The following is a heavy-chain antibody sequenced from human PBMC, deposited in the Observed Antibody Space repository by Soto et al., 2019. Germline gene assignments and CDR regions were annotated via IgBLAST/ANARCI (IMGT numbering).Heavy chain of an antibody. D-gene: IGHD5-18*01. CDR1: GFTFSGYS. J-gene: IGHJ4*02. CDR2: ISHDGSKR. Sequence: GGSLRLSCAASGFTFSGYSVHWVRQAPGKGLEWVAVISHDGSKRYYADSVKGRFTISRDNSKNTLFLQMNSLGAEDTAVYYCARIGYGYSFGQGFDYWGQGTPVTVSS. V-gene: IGHV3-30-3*01. CDR3: ARIGYGYSFGQGFDY.